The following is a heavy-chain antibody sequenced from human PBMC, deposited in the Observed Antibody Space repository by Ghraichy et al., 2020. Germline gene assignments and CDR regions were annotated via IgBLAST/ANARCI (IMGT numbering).Heavy chain of an antibody. J-gene: IGHJ4*02. V-gene: IGHV4-61*02. D-gene: IGHD2-2*01. CDR2: IHTSGST. CDR1: GGSIGSGNYY. CDR3: ARDAPPYDYHDS. Sequence: SETLSLTCTVSGGSIGSGNYYWSWIRQPAGKGLEWIGRIHTSGSTKYSPSLKSRVTISLDTSKNQFSLRLSSVTAAETATYYCARDAPPYDYHDSWGQGTLVTVSS.